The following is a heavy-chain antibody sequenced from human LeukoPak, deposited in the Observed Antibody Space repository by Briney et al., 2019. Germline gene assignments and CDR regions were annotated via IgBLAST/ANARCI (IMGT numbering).Heavy chain of an antibody. CDR2: ISAHNGKT. V-gene: IGHV1-18*01. Sequence: VASVKVSCKASGYTFTSYGITWVRQAPGQGLEWMGWISAHNGKTNYAQKFQGRVTMTTDTPTSTAYMELRGLRSDDTAVYYCARGDVVVSAAVRFDPWGQGTLVTVSS. J-gene: IGHJ5*02. CDR1: GYTFTSYG. CDR3: ARGDVVVSAAVRFDP. D-gene: IGHD2-2*01.